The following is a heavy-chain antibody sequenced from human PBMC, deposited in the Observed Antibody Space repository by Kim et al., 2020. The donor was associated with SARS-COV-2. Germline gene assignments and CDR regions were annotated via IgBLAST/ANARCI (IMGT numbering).Heavy chain of an antibody. CDR2: INPRSGYT. CDR3: ARGPRLAVAVISAFSYYGLDV. J-gene: IGHJ6*02. D-gene: IGHD6-19*01. CDR1: GYTFTTYD. Sequence: ASVKVSCKASGYTFTTYDINWVRQAPGQGLEWMGWINPRSGYTDYAQKFQGRVSMSTDTSIDSVYMQLNSLRPDDTAVYYCARGPRLAVAVISAFSYYGLDVWGQGTPVAVSS. V-gene: IGHV1-8*01.